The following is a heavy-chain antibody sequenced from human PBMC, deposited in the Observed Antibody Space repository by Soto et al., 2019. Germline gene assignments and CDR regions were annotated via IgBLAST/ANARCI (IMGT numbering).Heavy chain of an antibody. CDR1: GFTFSSYA. V-gene: IGHV3-23*01. CDR3: AKSRGSSGYYSDFQH. J-gene: IGHJ1*01. D-gene: IGHD3-22*01. Sequence: GGSLRLSCAASGFTFSSYAMSWVRQAPGKGLEWVSAISGSGGSTYYADSVKGRFTISRDNSKNTLYLQMNSLRAEDTAVYYCAKSRGSSGYYSDFQHWGQGTLVTVSS. CDR2: ISGSGGST.